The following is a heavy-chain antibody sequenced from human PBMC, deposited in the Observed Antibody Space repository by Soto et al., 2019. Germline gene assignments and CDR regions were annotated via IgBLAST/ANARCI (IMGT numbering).Heavy chain of an antibody. V-gene: IGHV1-2*02. CDR3: AKDISLGELSAPDH. CDR2: INPNSGGT. Sequence: ASVKVSCKASGYTFTGYYMHWVRQAPGQGLEWMGWINPNSGGTNYAQKFQGRVTMTRDTSISTAYMELSRLRPEDTALYYCAKDISLGELSAPDHWGQGTLVTVSS. J-gene: IGHJ4*02. D-gene: IGHD3-16*02. CDR1: GYTFTGYY.